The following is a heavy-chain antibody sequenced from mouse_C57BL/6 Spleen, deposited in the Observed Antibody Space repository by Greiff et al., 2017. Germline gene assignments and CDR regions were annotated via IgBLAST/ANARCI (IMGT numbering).Heavy chain of an antibody. D-gene: IGHD1-1*01. Sequence: EVQLQESGGGLVQPGGSLSLSCAASGFTFTDYYMSWVRQPPGKALEWLGFIRNKANGYTTEYSASVKGRFTISRDNSQSILYLQMNALRAEDSATYYCARSFYYYGSSHWYFDVWGTGTTVTVSS. J-gene: IGHJ1*03. CDR1: GFTFTDYY. CDR3: ARSFYYYGSSHWYFDV. V-gene: IGHV7-3*01. CDR2: IRNKANGYTT.